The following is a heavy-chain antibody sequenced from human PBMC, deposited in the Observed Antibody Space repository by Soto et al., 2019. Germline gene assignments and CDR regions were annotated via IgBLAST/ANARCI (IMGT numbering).Heavy chain of an antibody. CDR3: AKDPNTDYVGAFEM. CDR2: IRSSDGST. J-gene: IGHJ3*02. Sequence: EVQLLESGGGLVQPGGSLRLSCSGSGFTFGHFAMSWVRQAPGKGPEWVSGIRSSDGSTYYADSVEGRFTSSRDNCKNTLSLQMNSLRAEDTAIYYCAKDPNTDYVGAFEMCGQGTMVTVSS. V-gene: IGHV3-23*01. CDR1: GFTFGHFA. D-gene: IGHD4-17*01.